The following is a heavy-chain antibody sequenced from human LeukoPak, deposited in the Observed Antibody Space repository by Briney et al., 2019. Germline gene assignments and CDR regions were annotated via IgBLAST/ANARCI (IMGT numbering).Heavy chain of an antibody. J-gene: IGHJ6*04. CDR3: ARLDYYYDSSGLDV. CDR2: IYHSGST. CDR1: GGSISSGGYY. D-gene: IGHD3-22*01. V-gene: IGHV4-30-2*01. Sequence: SQTLSLTCTVSGGSISSGGYYWSWIRQPPGKGLEWIGYIYHSGSTYYNPSLKSRVTISVDRSKNQFSLKLSSVTAADTAVYYCARLDYYYDSSGLDVWGKGTTVTVSS.